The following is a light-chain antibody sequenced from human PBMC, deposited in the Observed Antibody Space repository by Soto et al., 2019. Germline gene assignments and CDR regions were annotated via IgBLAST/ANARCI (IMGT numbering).Light chain of an antibody. CDR3: QQDYNLPPA. Sequence: PGERVTLSCRASQSVSSSYLTWYQQKPGQAPRLLIYGASTRATGIPARFSGSGSGTDFTLTISSLQTEDFAVYYCQQDYNLPPAFGQGTKVEIK. CDR1: QSVSSSY. CDR2: GAS. V-gene: IGKV3D-7*01. J-gene: IGKJ1*01.